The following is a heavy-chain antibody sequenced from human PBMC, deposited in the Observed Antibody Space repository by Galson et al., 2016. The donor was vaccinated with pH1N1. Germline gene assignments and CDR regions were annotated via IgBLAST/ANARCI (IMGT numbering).Heavy chain of an antibody. Sequence: SLRLSCAGSGFTFSNFALSWVRQAPGKGLYRVSTLSGSSSVTYYGDSVKGRFTTSRDNSKNTLYLHMNSLRVEDTAVYYCARMSSGYNTIDSWGQGTLITVSS. CDR2: LSGSSSVT. V-gene: IGHV3-23*01. CDR1: GFTFSNFA. CDR3: ARMSSGYNTIDS. D-gene: IGHD6-25*01. J-gene: IGHJ4*02.